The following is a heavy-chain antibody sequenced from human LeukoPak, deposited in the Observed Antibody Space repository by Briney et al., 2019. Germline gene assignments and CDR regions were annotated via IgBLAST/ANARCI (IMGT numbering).Heavy chain of an antibody. Sequence: GASVKVSCKASGYTFTSYYMHWVRQAPGQGLEWMGIINPSGGSTSYAQKFQGRVTMTRDTSTSTVYMELSSLRSEDTAVYYGARDHRCSGGSCYYIIDDYFDYWGQGTLVTVSS. D-gene: IGHD2-15*01. J-gene: IGHJ4*02. CDR2: INPSGGST. CDR3: ARDHRCSGGSCYYIIDDYFDY. V-gene: IGHV1-46*01. CDR1: GYTFTSYY.